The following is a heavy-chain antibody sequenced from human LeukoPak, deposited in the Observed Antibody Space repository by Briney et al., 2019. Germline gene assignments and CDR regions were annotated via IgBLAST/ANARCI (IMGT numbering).Heavy chain of an antibody. D-gene: IGHD4-17*01. CDR1: GFTFSSHA. Sequence: GGSLRLSCAASGFTFSSHAMSRVRQAPGKGLGWVAAISRSGGNTYYGDSVKGRFTISRDSSKNTLHLQMDSLRAEDTAVYYCAKDWPVSGDHYGPFDYWGQGTLVTVSS. CDR2: ISRSGGNT. CDR3: AKDWPVSGDHYGPFDY. J-gene: IGHJ4*02. V-gene: IGHV3-23*01.